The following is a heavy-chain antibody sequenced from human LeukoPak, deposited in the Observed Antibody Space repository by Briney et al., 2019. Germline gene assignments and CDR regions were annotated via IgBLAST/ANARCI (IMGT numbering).Heavy chain of an antibody. D-gene: IGHD5-18*01. Sequence: GGSLRLSCAASGFTFSSYGMHWVRQAPGKGLEWVAVISYDGSNKYYADSVKGRFTSSRDNSKNTLFLQMNSLRAEDTAIYYCAKGLLRGYVSGDDYWGQGTLVTVSS. CDR2: ISYDGSNK. J-gene: IGHJ4*02. V-gene: IGHV3-30*18. CDR1: GFTFSSYG. CDR3: AKGLLRGYVSGDDY.